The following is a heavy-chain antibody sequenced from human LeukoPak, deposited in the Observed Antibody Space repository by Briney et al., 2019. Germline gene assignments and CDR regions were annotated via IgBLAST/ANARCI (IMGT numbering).Heavy chain of an antibody. CDR1: GFTFRSHA. V-gene: IGHV3-30*02. D-gene: IGHD2-15*01. Sequence: PGGSLRLSCAATGFTFRSHAMNWVRQAPGKGLEWVAFIRYDGSNEYYADSVKGRFTISRDKSKNTLSLQMNGLRVEDTAVYYCAKVMPPGRIRFYSYYMDVWGKGTTVTVS. J-gene: IGHJ6*03. CDR3: AKVMPPGRIRFYSYYMDV. CDR2: IRYDGSNE.